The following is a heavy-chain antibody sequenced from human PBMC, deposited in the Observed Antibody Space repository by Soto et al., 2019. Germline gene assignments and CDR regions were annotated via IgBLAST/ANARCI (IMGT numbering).Heavy chain of an antibody. CDR3: ARTYYYDSSGYQPFNY. Sequence: SETLSLTCPVSGGSISSSSYYWGWIRQPPGKGLEWIGSIYYSGSTYYNPSLKSRVTISVDTSKNQFSLKLSSVTAADTAVYYCARTYYYDSSGYQPFNYWGQGTLVTVSS. J-gene: IGHJ4*02. CDR2: IYYSGST. D-gene: IGHD3-22*01. V-gene: IGHV4-39*01. CDR1: GGSISSSSYY.